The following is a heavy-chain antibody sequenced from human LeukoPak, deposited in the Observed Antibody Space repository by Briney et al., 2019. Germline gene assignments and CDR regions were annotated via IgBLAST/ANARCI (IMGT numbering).Heavy chain of an antibody. CDR2: IIPVFGTA. Sequence: SVKVSCKASGGTFSSYAISWVRQAPGQGLEWMGGIIPVFGTANYAQKFQGRVTITADESTSTAYMELSSLRSEDTAVYYCARDPPKSQAFDIWGQGTMVTVSS. CDR1: GGTFSSYA. J-gene: IGHJ3*02. CDR3: ARDPPKSQAFDI. V-gene: IGHV1-69*13.